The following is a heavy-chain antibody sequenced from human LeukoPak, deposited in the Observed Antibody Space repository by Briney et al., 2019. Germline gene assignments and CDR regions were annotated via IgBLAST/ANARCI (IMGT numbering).Heavy chain of an antibody. CDR3: ARHLHSIVVAWFDP. Sequence: SETLSLTCTVSGGSISSGDSYWSWIRQPPGKGLEWIGYIYYSGSTYYNPSLKSRVTISVDTSKNQFSLKLSSVTAADTAVYYCARHLHSIVVAWFDPWGQGTLVTVSS. CDR2: IYYSGST. J-gene: IGHJ5*02. CDR1: GGSISSGDSY. V-gene: IGHV4-30-4*01. D-gene: IGHD2-15*01.